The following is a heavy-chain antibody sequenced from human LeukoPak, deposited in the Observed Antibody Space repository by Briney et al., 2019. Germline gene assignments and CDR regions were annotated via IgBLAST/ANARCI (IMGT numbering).Heavy chain of an antibody. CDR1: GGSFSGYY. D-gene: IGHD3-10*01. CDR3: ARDFLWGSGSR. V-gene: IGHV3-74*01. CDR2: ISTDGSST. J-gene: IGHJ4*02. Sequence: PSETLSLTCAVYGGSFSGYYWSWIRQPPGKGLVWVSRISTDGSSTSYADFVKGRFTISRDNAKNTLFLQMNSLRAEDTAVYYCARDFLWGSGSRWGQGTLVTVSS.